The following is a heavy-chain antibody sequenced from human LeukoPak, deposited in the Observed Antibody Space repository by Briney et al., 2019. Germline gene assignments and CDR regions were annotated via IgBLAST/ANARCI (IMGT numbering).Heavy chain of an antibody. CDR2: INPNSGGT. CDR1: GYTFTGCY. V-gene: IGHV1-2*02. D-gene: IGHD6-13*01. Sequence: ASVKVSCKASGYTFTGCYMHWVRQAPGQGLEWMGWINPNSGGTNYAQKFQGRVTMTRDTSNSTAYMELSRLRSDDTAVYYCARDDPRAAGTSYYMDVWGKGTTVTVSS. J-gene: IGHJ6*03. CDR3: ARDDPRAAGTSYYMDV.